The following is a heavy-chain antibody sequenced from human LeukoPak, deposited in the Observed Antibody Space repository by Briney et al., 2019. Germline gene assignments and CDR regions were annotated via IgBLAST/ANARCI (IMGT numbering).Heavy chain of an antibody. Sequence: GGSLRLSCAASGFTFSSYAMHWVRQAPGKGLEWVAVISYDGSNKYYADSVKGRFTISRDNSKNTLYLQMNSLRPEDTGIYYCAKNGVERGYGSSHYFGGIDFWGQGTLVTVSS. J-gene: IGHJ4*02. CDR3: AKNGVERGYGSSHYFGGIDF. V-gene: IGHV3-30*04. D-gene: IGHD6-13*01. CDR2: ISYDGSNK. CDR1: GFTFSSYA.